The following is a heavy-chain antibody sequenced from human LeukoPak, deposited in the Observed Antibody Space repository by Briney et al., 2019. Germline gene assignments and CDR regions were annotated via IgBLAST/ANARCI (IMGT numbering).Heavy chain of an antibody. CDR3: ASSGYSYGNPFDY. CDR1: GFTVSSNY. V-gene: IGHV3-53*01. D-gene: IGHD5-18*01. Sequence: PGGSLRLSCAASGFTVSSNYMSWVRQAPGKGLEWVSVIYSDGRTYYADSVKGRFTISRDNAKNSLYLQMNSLRAEDTAVYYCASSGYSYGNPFDYWGQGTLVTVSS. J-gene: IGHJ4*02. CDR2: IYSDGRT.